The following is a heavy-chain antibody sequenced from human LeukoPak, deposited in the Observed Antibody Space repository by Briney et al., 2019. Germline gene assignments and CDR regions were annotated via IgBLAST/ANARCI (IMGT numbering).Heavy chain of an antibody. CDR3: ARDRGFGELFFDY. Sequence: GGSLRLSCAASGFTFSSYSMNWVRQAPGEGLEWVSSISSSSSYIYYAGSVKGRFTISRDNAKNSLYLQMNSLRAEDTAVYYCARDRGFGELFFDYWGQGTLVTVSS. V-gene: IGHV3-21*01. D-gene: IGHD3-10*01. CDR2: ISSSSSYI. J-gene: IGHJ4*02. CDR1: GFTFSSYS.